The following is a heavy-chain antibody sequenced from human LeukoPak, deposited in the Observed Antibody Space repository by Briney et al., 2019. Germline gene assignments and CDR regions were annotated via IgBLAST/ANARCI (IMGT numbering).Heavy chain of an antibody. D-gene: IGHD4-17*01. CDR2: IYPGDSDT. V-gene: IGHV5-51*01. CDR3: ARQFSYGDPDY. J-gene: IGHJ4*02. CDR1: GYSFTSYW. Sequence: PGESLKISCKGSGYSFTSYWIGWVRQMPGKGLEMMGIIYPGDSDTRYSTSFQGQVTISADKSIGTAYLQWSSMKASDTAVYYCARQFSYGDPDYWGQGTLVTVSS.